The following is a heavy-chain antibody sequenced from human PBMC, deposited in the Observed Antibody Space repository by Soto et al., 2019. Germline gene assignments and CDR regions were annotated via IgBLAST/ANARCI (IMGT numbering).Heavy chain of an antibody. Sequence: QLQLQESGPGLVKPSETLSLTCTVSGGSISSSNYYWGWIRQPPGKGLEWIGSVYYSGSTYYNPSLKRRVTISVDTSKTQFSLKLSSVTAADTALYYCSRHKTTVTTIPFDYWGQGTLVTGSP. J-gene: IGHJ4*02. CDR1: GGSISSSNYY. CDR3: SRHKTTVTTIPFDY. V-gene: IGHV4-39*01. D-gene: IGHD4-17*01. CDR2: VYYSGST.